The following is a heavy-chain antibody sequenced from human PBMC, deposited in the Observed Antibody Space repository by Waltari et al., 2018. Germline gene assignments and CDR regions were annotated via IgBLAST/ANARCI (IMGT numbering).Heavy chain of an antibody. CDR2: IYYSGST. D-gene: IGHD4-17*01. CDR3: ARALEDYGDAFDI. Sequence: QVQLQESGPGLVKPSQTLSLPCTVSGCSLNRGDYYWSWIRQPPGKGLEWIGYIYYSGSTYYNPSLKSRVTISVDTSKNQFSLKLSSVTAADTAVYYCARALEDYGDAFDIWGQGTMVTVSS. J-gene: IGHJ3*02. CDR1: GCSLNRGDYY. V-gene: IGHV4-30-4*08.